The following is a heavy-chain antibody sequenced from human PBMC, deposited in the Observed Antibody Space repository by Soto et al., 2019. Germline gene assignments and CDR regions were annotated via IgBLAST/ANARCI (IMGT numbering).Heavy chain of an antibody. CDR1: GFTFSSYA. D-gene: IGHD6-13*01. CDR2: ISGSGGST. CDR3: AKSQEVAAAGTDYGMDV. J-gene: IGHJ6*02. Sequence: GGSLRLSCAASGFTFSSYAMSWVRQAPEKGLEWVSAISGSGGSTYYADSVKGRFTISRDNSKNTLYLQMNSLRAEDTAVYYCAKSQEVAAAGTDYGMDVWGQGTTVTVSS. V-gene: IGHV3-23*01.